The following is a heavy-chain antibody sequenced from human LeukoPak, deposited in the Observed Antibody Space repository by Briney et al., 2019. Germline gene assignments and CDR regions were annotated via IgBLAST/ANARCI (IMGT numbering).Heavy chain of an antibody. Sequence: SETLSLTCTVSGGSISSSNYYWGWIRKPSGKGLEWIGSIYYSVSTYFNPSLKSRVTISVDTSKNQFSLKLSSVTAADTAVYYCGYSYGYGYYFDYWGQGTLVTVSS. V-gene: IGHV4-39*07. CDR1: GGSISSSNYY. D-gene: IGHD5-18*01. J-gene: IGHJ4*02. CDR2: IYYSVST. CDR3: GYSYGYGYYFDY.